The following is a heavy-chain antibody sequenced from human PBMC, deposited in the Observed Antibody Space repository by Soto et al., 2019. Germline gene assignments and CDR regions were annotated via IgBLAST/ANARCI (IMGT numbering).Heavy chain of an antibody. D-gene: IGHD3-3*01. CDR3: ARTTIFGVVSAEDY. Sequence: EVQLVESGGGLVQPGGSLRLSCAASGFTFSSYSMNWVRQAPGKGLEWVSYISSSSSTIYYADSVKGRFTISRDNAKNSLYLQMNSLRAEDTAVYYCARTTIFGVVSAEDYWGQGTLVTVSS. CDR1: GFTFSSYS. CDR2: ISSSSSTI. V-gene: IGHV3-48*01. J-gene: IGHJ4*02.